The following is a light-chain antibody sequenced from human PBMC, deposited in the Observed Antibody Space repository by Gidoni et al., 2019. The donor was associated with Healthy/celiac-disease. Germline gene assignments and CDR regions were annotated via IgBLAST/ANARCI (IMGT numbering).Light chain of an antibody. CDR2: DAS. J-gene: IGKJ4*01. CDR1: QDISNY. Sequence: DIQMTQSPSSLSASVGDRVTITCQASQDISNYLNWYQQKPGKAPKHLIYDASNLETGVPSRFSGSGSGTDFTFTISSLQPEDIATYYWQQYDNLPLTFGGGTKVEIK. V-gene: IGKV1-33*01. CDR3: QQYDNLPLT.